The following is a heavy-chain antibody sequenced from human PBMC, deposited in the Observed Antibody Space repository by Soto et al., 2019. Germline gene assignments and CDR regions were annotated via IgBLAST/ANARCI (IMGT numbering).Heavy chain of an antibody. V-gene: IGHV3-48*03. D-gene: IGHD6-13*01. Sequence: GGSLRLSCAASGFTFSSYDMNWVRQAPGKGLEWVSYITSSGSLIYYADSVRGRFTVSRDNAKNSLYLQMNSLRAEDTGVYYCARTMYSNRGWFDPWGQGTLVTVSS. J-gene: IGHJ5*02. CDR1: GFTFSSYD. CDR2: ITSSGSLI. CDR3: ARTMYSNRGWFDP.